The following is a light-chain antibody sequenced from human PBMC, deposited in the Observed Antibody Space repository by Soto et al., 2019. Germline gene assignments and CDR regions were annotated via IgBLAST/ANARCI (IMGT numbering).Light chain of an antibody. CDR3: QQYNSYLWT. CDR1: QSISSW. Sequence: DIQMTQSPSTLSASVGDRVTITCRASQSISSWLAWYQQKQGKAPKLLIYKASSLESGVPSRFSGSGSGTEFTLNISSLQPDDFATYYCQQYNSYLWTFGQGTKVEIK. V-gene: IGKV1-5*03. J-gene: IGKJ1*01. CDR2: KAS.